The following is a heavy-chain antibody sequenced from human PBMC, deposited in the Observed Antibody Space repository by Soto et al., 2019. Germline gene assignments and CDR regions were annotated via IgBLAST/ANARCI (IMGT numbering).Heavy chain of an antibody. J-gene: IGHJ4*02. Sequence: QVPLVQSGAEVKRPGASVKVACKASGYSFTTHALHWVRQAPGQSLQWLGWINGGNGYTRYSQDFQGRVSFARDSSSSTAYMELRSLRLEDTAVYYCARGAVRFEEALLPDYWGQGSLITVSS. CDR3: ARGAVRFEEALLPDY. D-gene: IGHD6-19*01. V-gene: IGHV1-3*01. CDR2: INGGNGYT. CDR1: GYSFTTHA.